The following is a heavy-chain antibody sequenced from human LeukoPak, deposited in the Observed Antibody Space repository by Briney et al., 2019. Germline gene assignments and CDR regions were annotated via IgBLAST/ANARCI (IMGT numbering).Heavy chain of an antibody. D-gene: IGHD3-22*01. CDR3: AKEQGFDKSGYDAFDM. V-gene: IGHV3-23*01. CDR1: GFIFSTYT. CDR2: ISGSTGGT. J-gene: IGHJ3*02. Sequence: GGSLRLSCAASGFIFSTYTMNWVRQAPGKGLEWVSTISGSTGGTYYADSVKGRFTISRDSSKNTLYLQMNSLRAEDTAVYYCAKEQGFDKSGYDAFDMWGHGTVVTVSS.